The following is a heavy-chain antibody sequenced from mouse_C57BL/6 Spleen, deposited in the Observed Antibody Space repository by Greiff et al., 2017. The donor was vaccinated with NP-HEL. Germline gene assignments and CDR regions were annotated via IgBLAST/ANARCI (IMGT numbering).Heavy chain of an antibody. Sequence: VKLVESGPELVKPGASVKISCKASGYAFSSSWMNWVKQRPGKGLEWIGRIYPGDGDTNYNGKFKGKATLTADKSSSTAYMQLSSLTSEDSAVYFCAREGYYLYYYAMDYWGRGTSVTVSS. D-gene: IGHD2-3*01. V-gene: IGHV1-82*01. CDR1: GYAFSSSW. CDR3: AREGYYLYYYAMDY. J-gene: IGHJ4*01. CDR2: IYPGDGDT.